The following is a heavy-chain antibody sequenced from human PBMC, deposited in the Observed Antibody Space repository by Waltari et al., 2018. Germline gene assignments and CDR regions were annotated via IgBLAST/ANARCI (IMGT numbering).Heavy chain of an antibody. V-gene: IGHV4-59*01. D-gene: IGHD1-26*01. Sequence: QVQLQESGPGLVKPSETLSLTCTVSGGSISSYYWSWMRQPPGKGLDWIGYIYYSGSTNYNPSLKSRVTISVDTSKNQFSLKLSSVTAADTAVYYCAREGGSNEPFDYWGQGTLVTVSS. CDR3: AREGGSNEPFDY. CDR2: IYYSGST. J-gene: IGHJ4*02. CDR1: GGSISSYY.